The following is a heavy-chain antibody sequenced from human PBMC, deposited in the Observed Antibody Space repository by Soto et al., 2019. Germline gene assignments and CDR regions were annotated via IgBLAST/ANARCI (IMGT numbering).Heavy chain of an antibody. J-gene: IGHJ6*02. CDR1: GFTFSSYA. CDR3: AKFQEVYSSSLYSVLYYYYGMDV. D-gene: IGHD6-13*01. CDR2: ISGSGGST. V-gene: IGHV3-23*01. Sequence: GGSLRLSCAASGFTFSSYAMSWVRQAPGKGLEWVSAISGSGGSTYYADSVKGRFTISRDNSKNTLYLQMNSLRAEDTAVYYCAKFQEVYSSSLYSVLYYYYGMDVWGQGITVTVAS.